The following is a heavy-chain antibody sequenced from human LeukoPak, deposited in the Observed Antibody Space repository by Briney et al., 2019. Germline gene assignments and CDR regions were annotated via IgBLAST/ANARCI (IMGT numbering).Heavy chain of an antibody. CDR3: ARDLSSSSRLRVEWQYNWFDP. V-gene: IGHV1-69*04. Sequence: GASVKVSCKASGGTFSSYAISWVRQAPGQGLEWMGRIIPILGIANYAQKFQGRVTITADKSTSTAYMELSSLRSEDTAVYYCARDLSSSSRLRVEWQYNWFDPWGQGTLVTVSS. CDR2: IIPILGIA. J-gene: IGHJ5*02. CDR1: GGTFSSYA. D-gene: IGHD6-6*01.